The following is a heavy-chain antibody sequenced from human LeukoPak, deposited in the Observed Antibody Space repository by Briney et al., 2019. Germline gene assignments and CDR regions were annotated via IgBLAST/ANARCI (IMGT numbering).Heavy chain of an antibody. Sequence: GGSLRLSCAASGFTFSDYWIHWVRQAPGKGLVWVSRINTDGSITNYADSVKGRFSISRDNAKNTLYLQMSSLRAEDTAVYYCARVVVIAFDPWGQGTLVTVSS. CDR2: INTDGSIT. CDR1: GFTFSDYW. D-gene: IGHD2-15*01. V-gene: IGHV3-74*01. J-gene: IGHJ5*02. CDR3: ARVVVIAFDP.